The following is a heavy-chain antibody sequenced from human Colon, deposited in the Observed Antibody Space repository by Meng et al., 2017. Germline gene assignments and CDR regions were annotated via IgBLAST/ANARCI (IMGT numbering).Heavy chain of an antibody. CDR1: GFTFSDSA. CDR3: AKSQVLYCSNGVCYTDS. J-gene: IGHJ4*02. CDR2: ISSTSRTI. V-gene: IGHV3-23*01. Sequence: GGSLRLSCTASGFTFSDSAMTWVRQAPGKRLEWVSAISSTSRTIYYTDSVKGRFTISRDNSKNTVFLLMSNLRAEDTAVYFCAKSQVLYCSNGVCYTDSWGQGTLVTVSS. D-gene: IGHD2-8*01.